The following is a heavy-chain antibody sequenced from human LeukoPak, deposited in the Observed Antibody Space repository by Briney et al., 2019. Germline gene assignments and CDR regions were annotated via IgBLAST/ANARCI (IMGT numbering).Heavy chain of an antibody. D-gene: IGHD2-15*01. CDR1: GGSISSGGYY. J-gene: IGHJ4*02. CDR3: AGALCSGGSCYTF. CDR2: INHSGST. V-gene: IGHV4-30-2*01. Sequence: SQTLSLTCTVSGGSISSGGYYWSWIRQPPGKGLEWIGEINHSGSTNYNPSLKSRVTISVDTSKNQFSLKLSSVTAADTAVYYCAGALCSGGSCYTFWGQGTLVTVSS.